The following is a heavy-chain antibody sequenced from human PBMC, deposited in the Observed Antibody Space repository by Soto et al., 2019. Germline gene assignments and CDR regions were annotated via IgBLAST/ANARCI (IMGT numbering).Heavy chain of an antibody. CDR1: GGSISSYY. CDR3: ARMGGKPGIAAAGTLNYYYYGMDV. Sequence: PSETLSLTCTVSGGSISSYYWSWIRQPPGKGLEWIGYIYYSGSTNYNPSLKSRVTISVDTSKNQFSLKLSSVTAADTAVYYCARMGGKPGIAAAGTLNYYYYGMDVWGQGTTVTVSS. CDR2: IYYSGST. V-gene: IGHV4-59*01. D-gene: IGHD6-13*01. J-gene: IGHJ6*02.